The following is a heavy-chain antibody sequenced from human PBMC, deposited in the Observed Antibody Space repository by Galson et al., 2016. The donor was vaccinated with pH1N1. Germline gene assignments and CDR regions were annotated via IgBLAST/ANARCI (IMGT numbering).Heavy chain of an antibody. CDR1: GFTFTSYA. V-gene: IGHV3-30*04. J-gene: IGHJ4*02. CDR3: ARAVFYDVDLLDYYFDY. Sequence: SLRLSCAASGFTFTSYALHWVRQAPGKGLEWVAVISNDGSKKYYTDSVKGRFSVSRDNSKNTLYLQMNSLRGDDTAVYYCARAVFYDVDLLDYYFDYWGQGTRVTVSS. D-gene: IGHD2/OR15-2a*01. CDR2: ISNDGSKK.